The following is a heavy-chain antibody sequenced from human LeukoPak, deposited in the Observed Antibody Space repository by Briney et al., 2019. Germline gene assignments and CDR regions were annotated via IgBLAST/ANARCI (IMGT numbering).Heavy chain of an antibody. CDR1: GFTFSNFG. D-gene: IGHD3-3*01. Sequence: GGSLRLSCAASGFTFSNFGMHWVRQAPGKGLEWVAVIWYDGGNKYYADSVKGRFTISRDNSKNTLYLQMNSLRAEDTAVYYWGRAGKGGQGVGITIYYYGMDVWGQGTTVTVSS. J-gene: IGHJ6*02. CDR2: IWYDGGNK. CDR3: GRAGKGGQGVGITIYYYGMDV. V-gene: IGHV3-33*01.